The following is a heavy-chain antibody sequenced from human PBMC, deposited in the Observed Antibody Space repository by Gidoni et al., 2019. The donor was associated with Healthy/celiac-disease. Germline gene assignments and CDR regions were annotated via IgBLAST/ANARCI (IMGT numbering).Heavy chain of an antibody. CDR3: ARDWGYCSGGSCPPPYYYYGMDV. V-gene: IGHV1-69*01. D-gene: IGHD2-15*01. CDR1: GGTFSSYA. Sequence: QVQLVQSGAEVKKPGSSVKVSCKASGGTFSSYAISWVRQAPGQGLEWMGGIIPIFGTANYAQKFQGRVTITADESTSTAYMELSSLRSEDTAVYYCARDWGYCSGGSCPPPYYYYGMDVWGQGTTVTVSS. J-gene: IGHJ6*02. CDR2: IIPIFGTA.